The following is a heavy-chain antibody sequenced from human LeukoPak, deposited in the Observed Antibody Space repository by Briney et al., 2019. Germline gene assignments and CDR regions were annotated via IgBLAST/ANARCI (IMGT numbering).Heavy chain of an antibody. Sequence: PGGSLRLSRAASGFSVTNAWMSWVRQAPGKGLEWVGRIKSKTDGATRDYAAPVKGRFTMSRDISENTLYLQMDSLKTEDTAVYYCSTVRVNDYVWGTYRYSYFEYWGQGTLVTVSS. CDR3: STVRVNDYVWGTYRYSYFEY. V-gene: IGHV3-15*01. D-gene: IGHD3-16*02. J-gene: IGHJ4*02. CDR2: IKSKTDGATR. CDR1: GFSVTNAW.